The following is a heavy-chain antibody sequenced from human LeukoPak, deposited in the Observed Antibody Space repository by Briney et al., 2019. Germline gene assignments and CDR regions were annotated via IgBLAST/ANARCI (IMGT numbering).Heavy chain of an antibody. V-gene: IGHV4-30-4*01. D-gene: IGHD5-12*01. J-gene: IGHJ6*02. CDR1: GGSISSGDYY. Sequence: SQTLSLTCTVSGGSISSGDYYWSWIRQPPGKGLEWIGYIYYSESTYYNPSLKSRVTVSVDTSKTQFSLKLSSVTAADTAVYYCARDRIVARDYYYYGMDVWGQGTTVTVSS. CDR3: ARDRIVARDYYYYGMDV. CDR2: IYYSEST.